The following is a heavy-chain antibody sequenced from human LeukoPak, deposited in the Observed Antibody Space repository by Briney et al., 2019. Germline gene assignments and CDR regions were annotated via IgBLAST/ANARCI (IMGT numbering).Heavy chain of an antibody. CDR2: ISPDEKK. V-gene: IGHV3-33*01. J-gene: IGHJ6*02. D-gene: IGHD2-21*01. Sequence: GGSLRLSCAASGFIFRSHGMNWVRQAPGKGLEWVAGISPDEKKYYVDAVKGRFTISRDNSKNTLYLQMNSLRVEDTAMYYCARDLSYFSFDDWGHGTTVTVSS. CDR3: ARDLSYFSFDD. CDR1: GFIFRSHG.